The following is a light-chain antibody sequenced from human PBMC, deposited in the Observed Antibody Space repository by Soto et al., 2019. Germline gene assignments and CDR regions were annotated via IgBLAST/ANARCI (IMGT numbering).Light chain of an antibody. Sequence: DIQMTQSPSSLSASVGDRVTIACQANQDIGNYLNWYQQKPGKAPRLLIYDASNLEIGVPSRFSGSGSGTDCTVSISNLQPEDIATYYCQQYDTLPPYTFGQGTKVELK. J-gene: IGKJ2*01. CDR3: QQYDTLPPYT. CDR2: DAS. V-gene: IGKV1-33*01. CDR1: QDIGNY.